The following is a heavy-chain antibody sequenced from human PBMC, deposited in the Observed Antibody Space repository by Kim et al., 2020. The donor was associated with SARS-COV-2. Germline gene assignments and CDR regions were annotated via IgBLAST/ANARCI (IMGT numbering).Heavy chain of an antibody. J-gene: IGHJ4*02. CDR1: GFTFSSYG. CDR2: ITYDGSDT. D-gene: IGHD1-20*01. Sequence: GGSLRLSCAASGFTFSSYGMHWVRQAPGKGLEWVSLITYDGSDTYYADSVKGRFTISRDNSKNTLYLQMNSLRVEDTAVYYCAKSAYNCSSHSVDYWGQGTLVTVSS. CDR3: AKSAYNCSSHSVDY. V-gene: IGHV3-23*01.